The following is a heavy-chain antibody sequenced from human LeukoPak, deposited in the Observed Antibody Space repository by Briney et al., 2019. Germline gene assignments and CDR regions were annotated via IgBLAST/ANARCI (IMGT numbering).Heavy chain of an antibody. D-gene: IGHD3-10*01. Sequence: GASVKVSCKASGYTFTSYAMHWERQAPGQRLEWMGWINAGNGNTKYSQEFQGRVTLTRDMSTSTDYMELRSLKSEDTAVYYCARDNSVGDIAWWFDPWGQGTLVTVSS. CDR1: GYTFTSYA. J-gene: IGHJ5*02. CDR3: ARDNSVGDIAWWFDP. CDR2: INAGNGNT. V-gene: IGHV1-3*03.